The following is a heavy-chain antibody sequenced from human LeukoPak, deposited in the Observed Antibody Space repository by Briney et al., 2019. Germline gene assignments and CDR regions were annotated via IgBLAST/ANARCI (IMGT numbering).Heavy chain of an antibody. V-gene: IGHV1-8*01. CDR1: GYTFTSYD. J-gene: IGHJ6*02. CDR2: MNPNSGNT. D-gene: IGHD3-22*01. CDR3: ARKGYDSSGYFAHYYYYYGMDV. Sequence: GASVKVSCKASGYTFTSYDINWVRQATGQGLEWMGWMNPNSGNTCYAQKFQGRVTMTRNTPISTAYMELSSLRSEDTAVYYCARKGYDSSGYFAHYYYYYGMDVWGQGTTVTVSS.